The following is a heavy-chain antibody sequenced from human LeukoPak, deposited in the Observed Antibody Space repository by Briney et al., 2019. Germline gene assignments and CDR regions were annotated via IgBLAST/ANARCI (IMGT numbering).Heavy chain of an antibody. V-gene: IGHV3-49*04. D-gene: IGHD1-1*01. CDR2: IRSRTYGGAA. Sequence: PGGSLRLSCAGSGFHFADHAMSWVRQAPGKGLEWVGFIRSRTYGGAADYAPSVEGRFTIFRDDSKNIAYLQMSSLKIEDTAVYYWARIGIPIVGTDPVEYWGQGTLVTVST. J-gene: IGHJ4*02. CDR3: ARIGIPIVGTDPVEY. CDR1: GFHFADHA.